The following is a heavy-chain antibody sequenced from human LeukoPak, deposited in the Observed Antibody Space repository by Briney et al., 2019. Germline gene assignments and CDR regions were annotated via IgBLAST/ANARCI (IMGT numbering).Heavy chain of an antibody. CDR2: IYYSGST. CDR3: AREARDYFDY. CDR1: GGSFSGYY. J-gene: IGHJ4*02. V-gene: IGHV4-59*01. Sequence: SETLSLTCAVYGGSFSGYYWSWIRQPPGKGLEWIGYIYYSGSTNYNPSLKSRVTISVDTSKNQFSLKLSSVTAADTAVYYCAREARDYFDYWGQGTLVTVSS.